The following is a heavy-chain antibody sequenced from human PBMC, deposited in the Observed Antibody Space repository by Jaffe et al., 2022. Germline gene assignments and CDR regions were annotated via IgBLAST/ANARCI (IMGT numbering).Heavy chain of an antibody. D-gene: IGHD3-3*01. V-gene: IGHV3-30*02. CDR1: GFTFSSYG. Sequence: QVQLVESGGGVVQPGGSLRLSCAASGFTFSSYGMHWVRQAPGKGLEWVAFIRYDGSNKYYADSVKGRFTISRDNSKNTLYLQMNSLRAEDTAVYYCAKDLVVFGVSQIGGYFDYWGQGTLVTVSS. CDR2: IRYDGSNK. CDR3: AKDLVVFGVSQIGGYFDY. J-gene: IGHJ4*02.